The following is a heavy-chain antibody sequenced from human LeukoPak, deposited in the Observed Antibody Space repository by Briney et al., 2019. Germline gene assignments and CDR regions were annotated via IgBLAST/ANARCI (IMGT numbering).Heavy chain of an antibody. V-gene: IGHV3-30*04. D-gene: IGHD1-14*01. Sequence: GGSLRLPCAASGFTFSSYAMHWVRQAPGKGLEWVAVISYDGSNKYYADSVKGRFTISRDNSKNTLYLQMNSLRAEDTAVYYCARDLTGPDRDYWGQGTLVTVSS. CDR3: ARDLTGPDRDY. CDR2: ISYDGSNK. CDR1: GFTFSSYA. J-gene: IGHJ4*02.